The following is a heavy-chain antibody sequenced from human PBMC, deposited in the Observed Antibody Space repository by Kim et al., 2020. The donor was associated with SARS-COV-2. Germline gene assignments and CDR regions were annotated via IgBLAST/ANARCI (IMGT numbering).Heavy chain of an antibody. Sequence: SETLSLTCTVSGGSISSSSYYWGWIRQPPGQGLEWIGSIYYSGSTYYNPSLKSRVTIFVDTSKSLFSLKLSSVTAADTAVYYCARLWWGWSYGYYFDYWGQGTLVTVSS. V-gene: IGHV4-39*01. J-gene: IGHJ4*02. CDR2: IYYSGST. CDR1: GGSISSSSYY. CDR3: ARLWWGWSYGYYFDY. D-gene: IGHD1-26*01.